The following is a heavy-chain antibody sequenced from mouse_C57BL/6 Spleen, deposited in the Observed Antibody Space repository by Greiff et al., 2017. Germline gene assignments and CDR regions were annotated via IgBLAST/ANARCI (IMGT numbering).Heavy chain of an antibody. CDR2: IDPENGDT. CDR1: GFNIKDDY. J-gene: IGHJ2*01. CDR3: TTWSGTGYFDY. V-gene: IGHV14-4*01. D-gene: IGHD4-1*01. Sequence: EVQLQQSGAELVRPGASVKLSCTASGFNIKDDYMHWVKQRPEQGLEWIGWIDPENGDTEYASKFQGKVTITADTSSNTAYLQLSSLTSEDTAVYYCTTWSGTGYFDYWGQGTTLTVSS.